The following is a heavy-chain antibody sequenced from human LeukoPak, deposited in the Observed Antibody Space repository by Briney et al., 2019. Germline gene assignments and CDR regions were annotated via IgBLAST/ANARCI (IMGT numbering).Heavy chain of an antibody. J-gene: IGHJ6*02. CDR3: ARDGSGSDYNSCYAMDV. Sequence: ASVKVSCKASGYTFTSYEITWVRQAPGQGLEWMGWISPYNGGTNYAQKLQGRVTMTTDTSTSTAYMEVKSLRSDDTAVYYCARDGSGSDYNSCYAMDVWGQGTTITVSS. CDR1: GYTFTSYE. V-gene: IGHV1-18*01. D-gene: IGHD3-10*01. CDR2: ISPYNGGT.